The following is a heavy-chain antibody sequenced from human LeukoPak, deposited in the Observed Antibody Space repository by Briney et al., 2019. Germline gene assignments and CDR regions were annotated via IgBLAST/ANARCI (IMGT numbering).Heavy chain of an antibody. J-gene: IGHJ4*02. Sequence: GGSLRLSCVASGITVSSNYMSWVRQAPGKGLEWVSVFYSADGGGSTYYADSVKGRFIISRDDSKNTLYLQMNSLRVEDTAVYYCSRRVNYIDSSGLQSVYFDYWGQGTLVTVSS. D-gene: IGHD3-22*01. CDR1: GITVSSNY. V-gene: IGHV3-66*01. CDR2: FYSADGGGST. CDR3: SRRVNYIDSSGLQSVYFDY.